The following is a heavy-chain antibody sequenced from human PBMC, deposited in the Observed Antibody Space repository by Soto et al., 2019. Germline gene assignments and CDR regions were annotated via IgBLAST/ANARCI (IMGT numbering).Heavy chain of an antibody. CDR2: IYYSGST. J-gene: IGHJ5*02. D-gene: IGHD3-16*01. V-gene: IGHV4-39*01. CDR3: ASDRYGGWFDP. Sequence: SETLSLTCTVSGGSISSSSYYWGWIRQPPGKGLEWIGSIYYSGSTYYNPSLKSRVTISVDTSKNQFSLKLSSVTAADTAVYYCASDRYGGWFDPWGQGTLVTVSS. CDR1: GGSISSSSYY.